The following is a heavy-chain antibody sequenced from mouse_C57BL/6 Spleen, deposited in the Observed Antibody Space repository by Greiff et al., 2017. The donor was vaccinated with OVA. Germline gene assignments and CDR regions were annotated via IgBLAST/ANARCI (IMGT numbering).Heavy chain of an antibody. CDR2: IYPGSGST. V-gene: IGHV1-55*01. CDR1: GYTFTSYW. CDR3: ARSLFGSSYGFAY. J-gene: IGHJ3*01. Sequence: QVQLQQPWAELVKPGASVKMSCKASGYTFTSYWITWVKQRPGQGLEWIGDIYPGSGSTNYNEKFKSKATLTVDKSSSTAYMQLSSLTSEDSAVYYCARSLFGSSYGFAYWGQETLVTVSA. D-gene: IGHD1-1*01.